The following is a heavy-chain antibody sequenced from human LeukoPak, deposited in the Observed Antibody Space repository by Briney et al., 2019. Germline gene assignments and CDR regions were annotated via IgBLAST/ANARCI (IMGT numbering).Heavy chain of an antibody. CDR2: IYYSGST. J-gene: IGHJ4*02. Sequence: SETPSLTCTVSGDSISSHYWSWIRQPPGKGLEWIGYIYYSGSTTYNPSLTSRVTMSVDMSKNQFSLKLSSVTAADTAIYYCASVRYCSGGSCYSSFDYWGQGALVTVSS. D-gene: IGHD2-15*01. CDR1: GDSISSHY. CDR3: ASVRYCSGGSCYSSFDY. V-gene: IGHV4-59*11.